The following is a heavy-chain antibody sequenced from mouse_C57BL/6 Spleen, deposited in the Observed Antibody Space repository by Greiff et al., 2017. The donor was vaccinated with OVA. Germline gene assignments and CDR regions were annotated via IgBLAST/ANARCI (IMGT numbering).Heavy chain of an antibody. CDR1: GYTFTSYW. CDR2: INPSNGGT. J-gene: IGHJ1*03. Sequence: QVQLQQPGTELVKPGASVKLSCKASGYTFTSYWMHWVKQRPGHGLEWIGNINPSNGGTNYNEKFKSKATLTVDQSSSTAYMQLSSLTTGDSAVYYCARDYGRCWYVGVWGTGTTGTVAS. D-gene: IGHD1-1*01. V-gene: IGHV1-53*01. CDR3: ARDYGRCWYVGV.